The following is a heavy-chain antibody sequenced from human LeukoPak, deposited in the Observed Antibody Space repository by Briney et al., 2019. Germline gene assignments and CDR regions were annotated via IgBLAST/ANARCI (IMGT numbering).Heavy chain of an antibody. D-gene: IGHD5-18*01. Sequence: SESLSLTWTVSGGSLSSYYWSWIRQPPGKGLEWVGYIFYSGSTNYNPSLKSRVTISVDTSKNQFSLKLSSVTAADTAVYYGAGGTYSYGTPEDYWGQGTLVTVSS. CDR2: IFYSGST. J-gene: IGHJ4*02. CDR1: GGSLSSYY. V-gene: IGHV4-59*08. CDR3: AGGTYSYGTPEDY.